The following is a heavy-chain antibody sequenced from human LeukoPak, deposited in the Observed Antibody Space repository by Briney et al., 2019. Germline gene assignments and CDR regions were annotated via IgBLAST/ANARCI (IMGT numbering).Heavy chain of an antibody. D-gene: IGHD1-1*01. Sequence: GASVKVSRKASGYSFIGYYIHWVRQAPGHGLEWMGWIDPKRNDTYSAEIFQGRVTMTWDTSISTAYMELGRLTSDDMGVYYCARDRPTTQVPLAPLRVWGQGTLVTVSS. CDR2: IDPKRNDT. J-gene: IGHJ4*02. CDR3: ARDRPTTQVPLAPLRV. CDR1: GYSFIGYY. V-gene: IGHV1-2*02.